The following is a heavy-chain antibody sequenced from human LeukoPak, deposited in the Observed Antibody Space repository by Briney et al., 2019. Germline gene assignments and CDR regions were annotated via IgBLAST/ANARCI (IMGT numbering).Heavy chain of an antibody. V-gene: IGHV4-4*07. CDR2: IYTSGST. D-gene: IGHD2-2*01. Sequence: PSETLSLTCTVSGGSISSYYWSWIRQPAGKGLEWIGRIYTSGSTNYNPSLKSRVTMSVDTSKNKFSLKLSSVTAADTAVYYCARDPEECSSTSCYSDAFDIWGQGTMVTVSS. CDR3: ARDPEECSSTSCYSDAFDI. J-gene: IGHJ3*02. CDR1: GGSISSYY.